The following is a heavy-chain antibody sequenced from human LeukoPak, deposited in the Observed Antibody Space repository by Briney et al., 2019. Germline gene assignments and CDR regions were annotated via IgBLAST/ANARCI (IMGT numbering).Heavy chain of an antibody. J-gene: IGHJ4*02. CDR2: IYYSGST. CDR3: ARRTPPGYSYGYSDY. V-gene: IGHV4-39*01. D-gene: IGHD5-18*01. CDR1: GGSISSSSYY. Sequence: PSETLSLTCTVSGGSISSSSYYWGWIRQPPGKGLEWIGSIYYSGSTYYNPSLKSRVTISVDTSKNQFSLKLSSVTAADTAVYYCARRTPPGYSYGYSDYWGQGTLVIVSS.